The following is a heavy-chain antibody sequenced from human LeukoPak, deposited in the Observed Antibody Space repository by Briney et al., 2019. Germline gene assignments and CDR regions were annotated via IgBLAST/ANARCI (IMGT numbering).Heavy chain of an antibody. CDR1: GGSFSGYY. CDR2: ITHSGST. V-gene: IGHV4-34*01. J-gene: IGHJ4*02. CDR3: ARIRDYYDSSGDYYVTYFDY. D-gene: IGHD3-22*01. Sequence: PSETLSLTCAVYGGSFSGYYWSWIRQPPGKGLEWIGEITHSGSTNYNPSLKSRVTISVDTSKNKFSLKLSSVTAADTAVYYCARIRDYYDSSGDYYVTYFDYWGQGTLVTVSS.